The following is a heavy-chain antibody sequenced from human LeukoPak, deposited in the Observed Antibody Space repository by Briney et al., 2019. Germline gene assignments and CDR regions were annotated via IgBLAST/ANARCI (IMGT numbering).Heavy chain of an antibody. CDR3: ARGSVYGASEYGMDV. Sequence: QFGGSLRLSCAASGFTFSSYGMHWVRQAPGKGLEWVAVIWYDGSNKYYADSVKGRFTISRDNSKNTLYLQMNSLRAEDTAVYYCARGSVYGASEYGMDVWGQGTTVTVSS. D-gene: IGHD4-17*01. CDR2: IWYDGSNK. CDR1: GFTFSSYG. V-gene: IGHV3-33*01. J-gene: IGHJ6*02.